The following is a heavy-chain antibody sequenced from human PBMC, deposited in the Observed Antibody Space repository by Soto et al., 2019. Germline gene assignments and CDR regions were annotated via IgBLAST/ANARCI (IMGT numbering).Heavy chain of an antibody. CDR2: IRSKANNYAT. V-gene: IGHV3-73*01. Sequence: PGGSLRLSCAGSGFRFSGSALHWVRQASRKGLEWVGRIRSKANNYATAYAASVKGRFTISRDDSKNTAYLQMNSLKIEDTAVYYCXRVRVEVPGRPDYYYYGMDFWGQGTTVTVSS. J-gene: IGHJ6*02. CDR1: GFRFSGSA. CDR3: XRVRVEVPGRPDYYYYGMDF. D-gene: IGHD2-2*01.